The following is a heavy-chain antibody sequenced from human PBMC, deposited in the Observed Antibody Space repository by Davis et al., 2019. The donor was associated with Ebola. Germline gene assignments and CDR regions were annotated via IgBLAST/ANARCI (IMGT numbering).Heavy chain of an antibody. Sequence: ASVKVSCKASGYTFTSYAMHWVRQAPGQRLEWMGWINAGNGNTKYSQKFQGRVTITRDTSASTAYMELSSLRSEDTAVYYCARGPYYYDSSGYYGSGRIDYWGQGTLVTVSS. D-gene: IGHD3-22*01. J-gene: IGHJ4*02. V-gene: IGHV1-3*01. CDR1: GYTFTSYA. CDR3: ARGPYYYDSSGYYGSGRIDY. CDR2: INAGNGNT.